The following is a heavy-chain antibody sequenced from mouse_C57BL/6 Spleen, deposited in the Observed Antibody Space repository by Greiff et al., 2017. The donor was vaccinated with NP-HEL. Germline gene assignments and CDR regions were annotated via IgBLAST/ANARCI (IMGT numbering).Heavy chain of an antibody. Sequence: DVKLQESGGGLVKPGGSLKLSCAASGFTFSDYGMHWVRQAPEKGLEWVAYISSGSSTIYYADTVKGRFTISRDNAKNTLFLQMTSLRSEDTAMYYCARDGYYVDYAMDYWGQGTSVTVSS. V-gene: IGHV5-17*01. CDR3: ARDGYYVDYAMDY. D-gene: IGHD2-3*01. CDR2: ISSGSSTI. J-gene: IGHJ4*01. CDR1: GFTFSDYG.